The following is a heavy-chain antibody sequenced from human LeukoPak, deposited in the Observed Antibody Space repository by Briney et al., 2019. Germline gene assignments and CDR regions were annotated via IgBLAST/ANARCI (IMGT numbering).Heavy chain of an antibody. V-gene: IGHV3-48*01. CDR2: ISSSSSTI. J-gene: IGHJ4*02. Sequence: PGGSLRLSCAASGFTFSSYSMNWVRQAPGKGLEWVSYISSSSSTIYYADSVKGRFTISRDNAKNSLYLQMNSLRGEDTAVYYCARDFVSGSLGDWGQGTLVTVSS. CDR3: ARDFVSGSLGD. D-gene: IGHD1-26*01. CDR1: GFTFSSYS.